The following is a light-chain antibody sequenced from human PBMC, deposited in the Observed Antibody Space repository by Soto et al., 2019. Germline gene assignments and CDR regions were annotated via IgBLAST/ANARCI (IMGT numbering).Light chain of an antibody. CDR3: QSYDSSLSGYV. CDR2: ANS. V-gene: IGLV1-40*01. Sequence: QSVLTQPPSVSGAPGQRVTISCTGSSSNIGAGNDVNWYQQLPGTAPKLLIYANSNRPSGVPDRVSGSKSGTTASLAITGLQAEVEADYYCQSYDSSLSGYVFGTGTKVTVL. J-gene: IGLJ1*01. CDR1: SSNIGAGND.